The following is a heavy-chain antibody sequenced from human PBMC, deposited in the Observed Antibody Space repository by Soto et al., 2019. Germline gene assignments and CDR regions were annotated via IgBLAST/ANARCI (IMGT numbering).Heavy chain of an antibody. Sequence: ASETLSLTCTVSDGSISSYYWSWIRQPPGKGLEWIGYIYYSGNTNYNPSLKSRVTISVDTSKKQFSLKLSSVTAADTAVYYCARAGSYDSSGYDAFDMWGQGTKVTVSS. CDR2: IYYSGNT. V-gene: IGHV4-59*01. J-gene: IGHJ3*02. CDR1: DGSISSYY. D-gene: IGHD3-22*01. CDR3: ARAGSYDSSGYDAFDM.